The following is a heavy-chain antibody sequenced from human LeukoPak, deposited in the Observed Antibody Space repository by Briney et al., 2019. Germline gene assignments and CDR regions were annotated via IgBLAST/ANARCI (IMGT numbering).Heavy chain of an antibody. D-gene: IGHD1-26*01. CDR3: ARADSPGASYHY. Sequence: ASVKVSCKASGYTFTGYYMHWVRQAPGQGLEWMGWTNPNSGNTVFAQKFRGRVTFSRSTSISTAYMELSSLKSQDTAVYYCARADSPGASYHYWGQGTLVTVSS. V-gene: IGHV1-8*03. CDR2: TNPNSGNT. J-gene: IGHJ4*02. CDR1: GYTFTGYY.